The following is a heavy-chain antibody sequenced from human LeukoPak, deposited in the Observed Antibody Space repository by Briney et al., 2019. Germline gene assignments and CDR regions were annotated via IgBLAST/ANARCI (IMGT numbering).Heavy chain of an antibody. V-gene: IGHV3-48*01. CDR1: GFTFVSYS. J-gene: IGHJ3*02. CDR3: AKFVGSSGEDAFDI. Sequence: GGSLRLSCAASGFTFVSYSMNWVRQAPGKGLEWVSYISSSSSTIYYADSVKGRFTISRDNSKNTLYLQMNSLRAEDTAVYYCAKFVGSSGEDAFDIWGQGTMVTVSS. D-gene: IGHD2-15*01. CDR2: ISSSSSTI.